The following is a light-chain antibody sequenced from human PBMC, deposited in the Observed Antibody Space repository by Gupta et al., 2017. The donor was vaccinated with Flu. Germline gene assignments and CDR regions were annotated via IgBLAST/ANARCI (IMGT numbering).Light chain of an antibody. CDR1: QGLSFY. V-gene: IGKV1-16*01. CDR2: AAS. Sequence: PSSLSASVGDRVTVTCRASQGLSFYVAWYQHKPGQAPKSLIYAASTLQSGVPSRFSASSSGTDFSLTISDLQPEDSATYFCQQYHTYPPTFGGGTKVEIK. J-gene: IGKJ4*01. CDR3: QQYHTYPPT.